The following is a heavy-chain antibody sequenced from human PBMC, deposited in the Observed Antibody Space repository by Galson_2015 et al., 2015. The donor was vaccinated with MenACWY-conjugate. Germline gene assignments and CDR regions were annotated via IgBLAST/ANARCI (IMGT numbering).Heavy chain of an antibody. D-gene: IGHD1-14*01. V-gene: IGHV3-64D*06. J-gene: IGHJ4*02. CDR1: GFTFSSYS. CDR2: LSTNGGTT. Sequence: SLRLSCAASGFTFSSYSMHWVRQAPGKGLEYVSGLSTNGGTTYYADSVKGRFTISRDNSKNTLYLQMSYLRAEDTALYYCVKNSVAPLRAGDANPCDYWGQGTLVTVSS. CDR3: VKNSVAPLRAGDANPCDY.